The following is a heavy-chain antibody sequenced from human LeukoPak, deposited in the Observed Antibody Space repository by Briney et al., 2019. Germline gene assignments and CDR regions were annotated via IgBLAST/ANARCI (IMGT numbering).Heavy chain of an antibody. D-gene: IGHD6-13*01. V-gene: IGHV3-7*01. CDR1: GFTFSSYW. J-gene: IGHJ6*03. CDR3: ARAPDWQQLIDYYYYMDV. Sequence: PGGSLRLSCAASGFTFSSYWMSWVRQAPGKGPEWVANIKQDGSEKYYVDSVKGRFTISRDNAKNSLYLQMNSLRAEDTAVYYCARAPDWQQLIDYYYYMDVWGKGTTVTVSS. CDR2: IKQDGSEK.